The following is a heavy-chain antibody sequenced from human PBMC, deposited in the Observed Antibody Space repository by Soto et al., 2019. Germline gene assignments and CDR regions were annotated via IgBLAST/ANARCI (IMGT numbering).Heavy chain of an antibody. V-gene: IGHV4-4*07. J-gene: IGHJ6*02. D-gene: IGHD2-2*01. Sequence: PSETLSLTCTVSGGSISSYYWSWVRQPAGKGLEWIGRIYTTGSTNYNPSLKSRVTMSLDTSKNQFSLKLTSVTAADTALYYCARGNCSSPNCYWFSGYYGMDVWGQGTTVTVSS. CDR2: IYTTGST. CDR3: ARGNCSSPNCYWFSGYYGMDV. CDR1: GGSISSYY.